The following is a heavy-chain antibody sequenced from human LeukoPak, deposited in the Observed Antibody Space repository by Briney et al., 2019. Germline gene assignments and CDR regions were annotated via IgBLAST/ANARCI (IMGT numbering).Heavy chain of an antibody. V-gene: IGHV3-64*01. Sequence: GGSLRLSCAASGFNLRSFAIHWVRQAPGKGLEYVSATSGDGGTTFCASSLQGSCTISRDSSNQMVYLQLGGLKIEDMGLYYCARGDTRLGGAFDVWGQGTMVTVSP. J-gene: IGHJ3*01. D-gene: IGHD3-16*01. CDR2: TSGDGGTT. CDR1: GFNLRSFA. CDR3: ARGDTRLGGAFDV.